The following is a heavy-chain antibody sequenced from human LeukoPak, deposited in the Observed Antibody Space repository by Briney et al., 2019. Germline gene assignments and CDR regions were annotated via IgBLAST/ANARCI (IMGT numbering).Heavy chain of an antibody. Sequence: GGSLGLSCAASGFTFSSYSMNWVRQAPGKGLEWVSAISGSGGSTYYADSVKGRFTISRDNSKNTLYLQMNSLRAEDTAVYYCAKKGGCCSSTSCYQGWFDPWGQGTLVTVSS. V-gene: IGHV3-23*01. D-gene: IGHD2-2*01. CDR2: ISGSGGST. CDR3: AKKGGCCSSTSCYQGWFDP. CDR1: GFTFSSYS. J-gene: IGHJ5*02.